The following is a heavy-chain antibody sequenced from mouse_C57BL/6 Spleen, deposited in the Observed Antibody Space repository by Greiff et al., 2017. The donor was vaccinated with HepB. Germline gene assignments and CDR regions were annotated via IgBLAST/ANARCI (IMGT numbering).Heavy chain of an antibody. CDR3: ARNKGDAMDY. J-gene: IGHJ4*01. CDR2: ISYDGSN. Sequence: VQLKESGPGLVKPSQSLSLTCSVTGYSITSGYYWNWIRQFPGNKLEWMGYISYDGSNNYNPSLKNRISITRDTSKNQFFLKLNSVTNEDTATYYCARNKGDAMDYWGQGTSVTVSS. CDR1: GYSITSGYY. V-gene: IGHV3-6*01.